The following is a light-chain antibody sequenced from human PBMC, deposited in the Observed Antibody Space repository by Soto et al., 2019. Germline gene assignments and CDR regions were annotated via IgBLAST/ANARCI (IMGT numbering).Light chain of an antibody. CDR3: QQRSNWPRT. V-gene: IGKV3-11*01. J-gene: IGKJ3*01. CDR2: DAS. Sequence: VLTQSPATLSLSPGERATLSCRASQSISSYLAWYQHKPGQAPRLLIYDASNRATGIPARFSGSGSGTDFTLTISSLEPEDFAVYYCQQRSNWPRTFGPGTKVDIK. CDR1: QSISSY.